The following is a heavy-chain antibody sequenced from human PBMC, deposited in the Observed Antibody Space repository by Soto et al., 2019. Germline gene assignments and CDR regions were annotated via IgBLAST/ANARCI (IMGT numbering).Heavy chain of an antibody. D-gene: IGHD3-10*01. CDR1: GYTFTSYG. Sequence: ASVKVSCKASGYTFTSYGISWVRQAPGQGLEWMGWISAYNGNTNYAQKLQGRVTMTTDTSTSTAYMELRSLRSDDTAVYYCARDITMVRGVYYYGMDVWGQGTTVTVSS. CDR2: ISAYNGNT. J-gene: IGHJ6*02. CDR3: ARDITMVRGVYYYGMDV. V-gene: IGHV1-18*01.